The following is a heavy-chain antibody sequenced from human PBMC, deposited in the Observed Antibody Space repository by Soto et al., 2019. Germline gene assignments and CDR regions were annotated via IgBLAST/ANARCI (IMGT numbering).Heavy chain of an antibody. CDR1: GGASSSYT. J-gene: IGHJ5*02. CDR3: AREAEPGLIVVVPAARSNWFDP. V-gene: IGHV1-69*04. D-gene: IGHD2-2*01. Sequence: GASVKVSCKASGGASSSYTISWVRQAPGQGLEWMGRIIPILGIANYAQKFQGRVTITADKSTSTAYMELSSLRSEDTAVYYCAREAEPGLIVVVPAARSNWFDPWGQGTLVTVSS. CDR2: IIPILGIA.